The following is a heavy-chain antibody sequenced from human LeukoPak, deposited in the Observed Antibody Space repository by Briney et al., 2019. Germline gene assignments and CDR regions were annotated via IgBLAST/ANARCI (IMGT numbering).Heavy chain of an antibody. CDR1: GGSFSGYY. Sequence: SETLSLTCAVYGGSFSGYYWSWIRQPAGKGLEWIGRIYTSGSTNYNPSLKSRVTISVDTSKNQFSLKLSSVTAADTAVYYCARVQVSHEHTYWGQGTLVTVSS. CDR2: IYTSGST. V-gene: IGHV4-59*10. D-gene: IGHD1/OR15-1a*01. J-gene: IGHJ4*02. CDR3: ARVQVSHEHTY.